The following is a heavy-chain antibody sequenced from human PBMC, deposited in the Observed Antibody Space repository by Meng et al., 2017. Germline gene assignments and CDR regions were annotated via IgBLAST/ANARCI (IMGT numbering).Heavy chain of an antibody. J-gene: IGHJ3*02. CDR3: AGAAAGMNAFDI. CDR1: GYTFTSYY. Sequence: ASVTVSCKASGYTFTSYYMHWVRQAPGQGLEWMRIINPSGGSTSYAQKFQGRVTMTRDTSTSTVYMELSSLRPEDTAVYYCAGAAAGMNAFDIWGQGTMVTVS. D-gene: IGHD6-13*01. CDR2: INPSGGST. V-gene: IGHV1-46*01.